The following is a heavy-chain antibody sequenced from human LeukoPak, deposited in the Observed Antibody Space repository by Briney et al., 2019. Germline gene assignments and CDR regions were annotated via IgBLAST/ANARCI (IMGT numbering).Heavy chain of an antibody. D-gene: IGHD5-18*01. Sequence: SETLSLTCTVSGGSISSGGYYWSWIRQHPGKGLEWIGYIYYSGSTYYNPSLMSRVTISVDTSKNQFSLKLSSVTAADTAVYYCARSKDTAWFDPWGQGTLVTVSS. CDR1: GGSISSGGYY. V-gene: IGHV4-31*03. J-gene: IGHJ5*02. CDR3: ARSKDTAWFDP. CDR2: IYYSGST.